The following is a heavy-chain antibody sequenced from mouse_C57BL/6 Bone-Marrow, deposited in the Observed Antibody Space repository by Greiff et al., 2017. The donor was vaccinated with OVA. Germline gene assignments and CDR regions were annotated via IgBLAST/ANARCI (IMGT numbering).Heavy chain of an antibody. CDR3: SLTGTGFDY. Sequence: VQLQQSGAELARPGASVKLSCKASGYTFTSSGISGVKQRTGQGLEWIGEIYPRSGNTYNNEKFKGKATLTADKSSSTAYLELRSLPSEDSAVYFCSLTGTGFDYWGQGTTLTVSS. D-gene: IGHD4-1*01. J-gene: IGHJ2*01. CDR2: IYPRSGNT. V-gene: IGHV1-81*01. CDR1: GYTFTSSG.